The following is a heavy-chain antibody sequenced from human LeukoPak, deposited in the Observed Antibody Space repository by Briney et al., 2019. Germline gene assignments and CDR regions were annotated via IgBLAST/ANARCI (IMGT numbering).Heavy chain of an antibody. CDR2: ISYDGSNK. Sequence: GGSLRLSCAASGFTFSSYAMRWVRQAPGKGLEWVAVISYDGSNKYYADSVKGRFTISRDNSKNTLYLQMNSLRAEDKAVYYCAKVSGSGSDYWGQGTLVTVSS. CDR1: GFTFSSYA. D-gene: IGHD1-26*01. V-gene: IGHV3-30*04. J-gene: IGHJ4*02. CDR3: AKVSGSGSDY.